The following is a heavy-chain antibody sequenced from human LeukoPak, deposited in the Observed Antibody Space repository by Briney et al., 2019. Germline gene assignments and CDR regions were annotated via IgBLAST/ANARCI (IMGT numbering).Heavy chain of an antibody. D-gene: IGHD3-10*01. CDR1: AFTFSGSA. J-gene: IGHJ3*02. CDR3: TRLTGADVFDI. Sequence: GGSLRLSCAASAFTFSGSAIHWVRQASGKGLEWVGRIRSKANNYATAYAASVEGRFTISRDDSKSTAYLQMNSLKTEDTAVYYCTRLTGADVFDIWGQGTMVTVSS. CDR2: IRSKANNYAT. V-gene: IGHV3-73*01.